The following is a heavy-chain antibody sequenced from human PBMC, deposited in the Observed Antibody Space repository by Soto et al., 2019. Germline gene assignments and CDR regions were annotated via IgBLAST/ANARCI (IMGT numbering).Heavy chain of an antibody. CDR3: ARATEDYYMDV. CDR2: INAGNGNA. Sequence: ASVKVSCKASGYTFTSYAMHWVRQAPGQRLEWMGWINAGNGNAKYSQKFQGRATITRDTSASTAYMELSSLRSEDTAVYYCARATEDYYMDVWGKGTTVTVS. CDR1: GYTFTSYA. J-gene: IGHJ6*03. V-gene: IGHV1-3*01.